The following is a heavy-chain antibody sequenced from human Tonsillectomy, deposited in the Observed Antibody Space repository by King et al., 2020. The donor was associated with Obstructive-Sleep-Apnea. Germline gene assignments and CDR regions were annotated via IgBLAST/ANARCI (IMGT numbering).Heavy chain of an antibody. Sequence: VQLVESGGGVVQPGKSLRLSCAASGFSFSSYGMHWVRQAPGKGLEWVAYIRYDGRNEYYADSVRGRFTISRDNSKNTVDLQMNSLRAEDTAIYYCANDNGVTVAVQYYYYGLDVWGQGTTVTVSS. J-gene: IGHJ6*02. D-gene: IGHD6-19*01. CDR1: GFSFSSYG. CDR3: ANDNGVTVAVQYYYYGLDV. V-gene: IGHV3-30*02. CDR2: IRYDGRNE.